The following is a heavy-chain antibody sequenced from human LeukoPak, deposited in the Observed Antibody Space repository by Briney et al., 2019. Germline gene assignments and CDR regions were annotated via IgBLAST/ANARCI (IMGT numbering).Heavy chain of an antibody. CDR1: GFTFSSYA. Sequence: PGGSLRLSCAASGFTFSSYAMHWVRQAPGKGLEWVAVISYDGSNKYYADSVKGRFTISRDNSKNTLYLQMNSLRAEDTAVYYCARDRKIVVPPDYWGQGTLVTVSS. CDR3: ARDRKIVVPPDY. V-gene: IGHV3-30*04. D-gene: IGHD3-22*01. J-gene: IGHJ4*02. CDR2: ISYDGSNK.